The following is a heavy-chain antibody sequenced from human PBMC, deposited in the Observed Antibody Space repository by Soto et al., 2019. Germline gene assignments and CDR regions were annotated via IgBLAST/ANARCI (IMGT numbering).Heavy chain of an antibody. V-gene: IGHV4-30-4*01. D-gene: IGHD5-12*01. J-gene: IGHJ2*01. CDR1: GGSISSGDYY. Sequence: QVQLQESGPGLVKPSQTLSLTCTVSGGSISSGDYYWSWIRQPPGKGLEWIGYIYYSGSTYYNPSLKSRVTXSXDXXKNQFSLKLSSVTAADTAVYYCARDPQSILATIYRVGYFDLWGRGTLVTVSS. CDR3: ARDPQSILATIYRVGYFDL. CDR2: IYYSGST.